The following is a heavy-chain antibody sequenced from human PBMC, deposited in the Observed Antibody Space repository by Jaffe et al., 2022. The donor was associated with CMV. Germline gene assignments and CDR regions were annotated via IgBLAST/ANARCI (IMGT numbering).Heavy chain of an antibody. Sequence: QVQLQQWGAGLLKPSETLSLTCAVYGGSFSGYYWSWIRQPPGKGLEWIGEINHSGSTNYNPSLKSRVTISVDTSKNQFSLKLSSVTAADTAVYYCARVDYYDSSGHNYWYFDLWGRGTLVTVSS. J-gene: IGHJ2*01. V-gene: IGHV4-34*01. CDR1: GGSFSGYY. CDR2: INHSGST. CDR3: ARVDYYDSSGHNYWYFDL. D-gene: IGHD3-22*01.